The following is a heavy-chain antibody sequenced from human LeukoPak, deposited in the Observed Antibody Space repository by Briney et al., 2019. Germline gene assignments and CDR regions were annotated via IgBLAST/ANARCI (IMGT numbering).Heavy chain of an antibody. CDR1: GYTLTELS. CDR2: FDPEDGET. J-gene: IGHJ5*02. D-gene: IGHD3-22*01. Sequence: ASVKVSCKVSGYTLTELSMHWVRQAPGKGLEWMGGFDPEDGETIYAQKFQGRVTMTEDTSTDTAYMELSSLRSEDTAVYYCATDSSGYYDSSGYSLRWFAPWGQGTLATVSS. CDR3: ATDSSGYYDSSGYSLRWFAP. V-gene: IGHV1-24*01.